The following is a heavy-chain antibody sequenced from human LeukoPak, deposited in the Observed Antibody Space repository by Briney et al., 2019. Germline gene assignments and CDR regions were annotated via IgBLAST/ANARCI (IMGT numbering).Heavy chain of an antibody. CDR3: AKAPLRVVPAATTDYYYYMDV. CDR2: IRYDGSNK. Sequence: PGGXLRLSCAASGFTFSSYGMHWVRQAPGKGLEWVAFIRYDGSNKYYADSVKGGFTISRDNSKNTLYPQMNSLRAEDTAVYYCAKAPLRVVPAATTDYYYYMDVWGKGTTVTASS. D-gene: IGHD2-2*01. CDR1: GFTFSSYG. J-gene: IGHJ6*03. V-gene: IGHV3-30*02.